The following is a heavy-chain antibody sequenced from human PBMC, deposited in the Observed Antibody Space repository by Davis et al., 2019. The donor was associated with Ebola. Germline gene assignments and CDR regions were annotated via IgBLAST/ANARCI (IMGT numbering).Heavy chain of an antibody. Sequence: SLKISCAASGFTFDDYAMHWVRQAPGKGLEWVSGISWDSGSIGYADSVKGRFTISRDNAKNSLDLQMNSLRAEDTAVFYCAKRATVKVAGANYYNAMDVWGKGTTVTVSS. D-gene: IGHD6-19*01. CDR2: ISWDSGSI. V-gene: IGHV3-9*01. J-gene: IGHJ6*04. CDR1: GFTFDDYA. CDR3: AKRATVKVAGANYYNAMDV.